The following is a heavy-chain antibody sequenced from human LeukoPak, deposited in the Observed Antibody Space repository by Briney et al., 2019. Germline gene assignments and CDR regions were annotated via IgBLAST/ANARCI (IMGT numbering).Heavy chain of an antibody. CDR2: IYTSGST. J-gene: IGHJ3*02. CDR1: GGSISSYY. CDR3: AREAPYVWGGNAFDI. V-gene: IGHV4-4*07. Sequence: SETLSLTCTVSGGSISSYYWSWIRQPAGKGLEWIGRIYTSGSTNYNPSLKSRVTMPVDTSKNQFSLKLSSVTAADTAVYYCAREAPYVWGGNAFDIWGQGTMVTVSS. D-gene: IGHD3-16*01.